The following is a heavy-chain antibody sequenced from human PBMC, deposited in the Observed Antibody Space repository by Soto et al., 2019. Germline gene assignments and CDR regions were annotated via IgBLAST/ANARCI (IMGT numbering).Heavy chain of an antibody. D-gene: IGHD1-1*01. CDR2: IIVIFGTA. CDR1: GGTFSSYV. V-gene: IGHV1-69*01. J-gene: IGHJ6*02. Sequence: QVQLVQSGAEVKKPGSSVKVSCKASGGTFSSYVISWVRQAPGQGLEWMGGIIVIFGTANYAQKFQGRVTITADESTSTAYMELSSLSAEDTAVYYCASTTGRYNGMDVWGQGTTVTVSS. CDR3: ASTTGRYNGMDV.